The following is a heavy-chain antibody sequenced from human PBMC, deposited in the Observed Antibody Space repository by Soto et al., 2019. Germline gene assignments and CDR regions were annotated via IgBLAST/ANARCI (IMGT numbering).Heavy chain of an antibody. CDR2: ISYDGSNK. V-gene: IGHV3-30*18. CDR3: AKEPEIWTTSSGFDY. Sequence: PGGSLRLSCAASGLTFNKYGIHWVRQAPGKGLEWVAVISYDGSNKYYADSVKGRFTISRDNSKNTLYLQMNSLRAEDTAVYYCAKEPEIWTTSSGFDYWGQGTLVTVSS. D-gene: IGHD2-2*01. J-gene: IGHJ4*01. CDR1: GLTFNKYG.